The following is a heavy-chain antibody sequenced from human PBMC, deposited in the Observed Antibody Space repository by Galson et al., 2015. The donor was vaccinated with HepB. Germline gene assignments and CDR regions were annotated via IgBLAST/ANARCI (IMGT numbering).Heavy chain of an antibody. CDR3: AKDLSSGLLYEGGFDY. D-gene: IGHD2-2*02. CDR2: LSYDGSNK. CDR1: GFTFHSYA. J-gene: IGHJ4*02. V-gene: IGHV3-30*18. Sequence: SLRLSCAASGFTFHSYAMHWVRQAPGKGLEWVAVLSYDGSNKYYADSVRGRFTISRDNSKDTLYLQMNSLRTEDTGVYYCAKDLSSGLLYEGGFDYWGQGALVTVSS.